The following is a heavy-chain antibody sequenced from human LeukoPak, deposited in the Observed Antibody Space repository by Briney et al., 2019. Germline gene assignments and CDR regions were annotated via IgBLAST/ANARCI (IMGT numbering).Heavy chain of an antibody. CDR1: GFTFSSYA. Sequence: PGGSLRLSCAASGFTFSSYAMSWVRQAPGKGLEWVSTISGSGGSTYYADSVKGRFTISRDNSKNTLYLQLNSLGAEDTAVYYCAKGEYSSSPWFDPWGQETLVTVSS. D-gene: IGHD6-6*01. CDR2: ISGSGGST. V-gene: IGHV3-23*01. J-gene: IGHJ5*02. CDR3: AKGEYSSSPWFDP.